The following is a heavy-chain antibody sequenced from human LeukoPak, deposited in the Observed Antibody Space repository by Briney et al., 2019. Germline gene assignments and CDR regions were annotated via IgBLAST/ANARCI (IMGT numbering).Heavy chain of an antibody. J-gene: IGHJ5*02. V-gene: IGHV1-2*02. D-gene: IGHD1-26*01. CDR2: INPNSGGT. CDR3: ASTIVGATDWFDP. Sequence: ASVKVSCKASGYTFTRYYMHWVRQAPGQGLEWMGWINPNSGGTIYAQKFQGRVTMTRDTSISTAYMELSRLRSDDTAVYYCASTIVGATDWFDPWGQGTLVTVSS. CDR1: GYTFTRYY.